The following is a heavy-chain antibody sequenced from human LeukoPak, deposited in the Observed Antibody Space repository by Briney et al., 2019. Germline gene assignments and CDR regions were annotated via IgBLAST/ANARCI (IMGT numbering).Heavy chain of an antibody. CDR2: IDVNSGDT. CDR3: ARYIGGSGWC. V-gene: IGHV1-2*06. D-gene: IGHD3-16*01. Sequence: GASVKVSCKTSGYTFTGSYVHWVRQAPGQGLEWMGRIDVNSGDTYLAQKFQGRVTLTRDTSISTDYLKLSSLNSDDSAVYYCARYIGGSGWCWGQGALVTVSS. J-gene: IGHJ4*02. CDR1: GYTFTGSY.